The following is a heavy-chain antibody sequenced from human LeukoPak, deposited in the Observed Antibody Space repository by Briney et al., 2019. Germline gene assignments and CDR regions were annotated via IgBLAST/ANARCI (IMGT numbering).Heavy chain of an antibody. Sequence: SSETLSLTCTVSGGSISSSSYYWGWIRQPPGKGLEWIGSIYYSGSTYYNPSLKSRVTISVDTSKNQFSLKLSSVTAADTAVYYCARDTSRDGYTAYNWFDPWGQGTLVTVSS. V-gene: IGHV4-39*02. D-gene: IGHD5-24*01. CDR2: IYYSGST. CDR1: GGSISSSSYY. CDR3: ARDTSRDGYTAYNWFDP. J-gene: IGHJ5*02.